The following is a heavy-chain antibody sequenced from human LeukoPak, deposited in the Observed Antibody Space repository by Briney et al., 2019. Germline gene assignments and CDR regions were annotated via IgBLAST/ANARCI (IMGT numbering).Heavy chain of an antibody. CDR3: ARDLLPPDNSGYFRLAH. D-gene: IGHD3-22*01. CDR2: INPNSGGT. V-gene: IGHV1-2*06. J-gene: IGHJ4*02. CDR1: GYTFTGYY. Sequence: ASVKVSCKASGYTFTGYYMHWVRQAPGQGLEWMGRINPNSGGTNYAQKFQGRVTMTRDTSISTAYMELSRLRSDDTAVYYCARDLLPPDNSGYFRLAHWGQGTLVTVSS.